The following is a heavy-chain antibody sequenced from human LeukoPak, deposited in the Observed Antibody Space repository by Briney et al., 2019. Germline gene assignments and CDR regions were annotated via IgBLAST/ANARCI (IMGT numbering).Heavy chain of an antibody. CDR1: GYTFTIYD. D-gene: IGHD3-22*01. V-gene: IGHV1-8*01. J-gene: IGHJ1*01. Sequence: ASVKVSFKASGYTFTIYDINWVRQATGQGVEWMGWMNPNSGNTGYAQKFQGRVTMTRNTSISTAYMELSSLRSEDTAVYYCARGGGIYYDSSGFQYWGQGTLVTVSS. CDR2: MNPNSGNT. CDR3: ARGGGIYYDSSGFQY.